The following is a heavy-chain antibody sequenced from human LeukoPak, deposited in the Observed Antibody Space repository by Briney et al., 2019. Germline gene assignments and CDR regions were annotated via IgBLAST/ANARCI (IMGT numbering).Heavy chain of an antibody. CDR3: ARRYYYGSGSPGLDY. D-gene: IGHD3-10*01. J-gene: IGHJ4*02. CDR1: GYPFSDYF. V-gene: IGHV1-2*02. CDR2: INPNSGGT. Sequence: ASVKVSCKASGYPFSDYFTHWVRQAPGSGLEWMGWINPNSGGTNYAQKFQGRVTMTRDTSISTAYMELSRLRSDDTAVYYCARRYYYGSGSPGLDYWGQGTLVTVSS.